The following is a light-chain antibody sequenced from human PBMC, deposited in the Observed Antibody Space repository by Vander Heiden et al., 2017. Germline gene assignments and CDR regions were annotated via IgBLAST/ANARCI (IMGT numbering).Light chain of an antibody. V-gene: IGKV1-27*01. CDR1: QGISNF. Sequence: DIQMTQSPSSLSASVGDRVTITCQASQGISNFLAWYQQKPGKAPKLLIYAASTLQSGGPPRSSSSGAATEYTITISSMLPDDVATYYYQMYNSDPRVTFGPGTKVDIK. CDR3: QMYNSDPRVT. J-gene: IGKJ3*01. CDR2: AAS.